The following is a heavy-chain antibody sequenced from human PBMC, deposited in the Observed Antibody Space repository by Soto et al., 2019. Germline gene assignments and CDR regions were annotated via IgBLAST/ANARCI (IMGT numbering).Heavy chain of an antibody. CDR3: ARAHGSGDY. Sequence: QVQLQQWGAGLLKPSETLSLTCAVYGGSFSGYYWSWIRQPPGKGLEWIGEINHSGSTNYNRSLKIRVTISVDTSKNQFSLKLSSVTAADTAVYYCARAHGSGDYWGQGTLVTVSS. D-gene: IGHD3-10*01. J-gene: IGHJ4*02. V-gene: IGHV4-34*01. CDR2: INHSGST. CDR1: GGSFSGYY.